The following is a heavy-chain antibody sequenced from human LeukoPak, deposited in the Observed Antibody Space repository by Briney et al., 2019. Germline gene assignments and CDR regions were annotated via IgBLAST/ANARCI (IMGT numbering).Heavy chain of an antibody. J-gene: IGHJ4*02. CDR1: GGSFSGYY. V-gene: IGHV4-34*01. CDR3: ARGRYGSRYDSSGYYSKTVDY. D-gene: IGHD3-22*01. Sequence: PSETLSLTCAVYGGSFSGYYWSWIRQPPGKGLEWIGEINHSGSTNYNPSLKSRVTISVDTSKNQFSLKLSSVTAADTAVYYCARGRYGSRYDSSGYYSKTVDYWGRGTLVTVSS. CDR2: INHSGST.